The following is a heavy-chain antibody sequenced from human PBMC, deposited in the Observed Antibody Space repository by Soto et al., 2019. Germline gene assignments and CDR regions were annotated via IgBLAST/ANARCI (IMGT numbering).Heavy chain of an antibody. J-gene: IGHJ4*02. CDR2: ISYDGSNK. CDR3: AKDRYYYDSSGYYTGAWPDY. D-gene: IGHD3-22*01. Sequence: GGSLRLSCAASGFTFSSYGMHWVRQAPGKGLEWVAVISYDGSNKYYADSVKGRFTIPRDNSKNTLYLQMNSLRAEDTAVYYCAKDRYYYDSSGYYTGAWPDYWGQGTLVTVSS. V-gene: IGHV3-30*18. CDR1: GFTFSSYG.